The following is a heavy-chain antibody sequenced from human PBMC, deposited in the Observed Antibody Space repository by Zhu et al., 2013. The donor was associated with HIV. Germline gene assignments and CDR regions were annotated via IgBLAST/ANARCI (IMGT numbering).Heavy chain of an antibody. CDR3: VRSVSPYYGWFDP. Sequence: EVQLVESGGGLVQPGTSLRLSCAASGFIFSSSWMHWVRQAPGKGLVWVSRINSDGGSANYADSVKGRFTISRDNAKNTLFLQMNSLRAEDTAVYYCVRSVSPYYGWFDPWGQGTLVIVSS. V-gene: IGHV3-74*01. CDR2: INSDGGSA. CDR1: GFIFSSSW. D-gene: IGHD3-10*01. J-gene: IGHJ5*02.